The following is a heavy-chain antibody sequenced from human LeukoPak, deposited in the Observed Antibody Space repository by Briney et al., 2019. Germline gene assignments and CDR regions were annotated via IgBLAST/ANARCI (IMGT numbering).Heavy chain of an antibody. V-gene: IGHV3-21*04. CDR1: GFTFSSYS. J-gene: IGHJ4*02. CDR2: ISSSSSYI. CDR3: ARVPGSYYVDFDY. Sequence: PGGSLRLSCAASGFTFSSYSMNWVRQAPGRGLEWVSSISSSSSYIYYADSVKGRFTISRDSAKNSLYLQMNSLRAEDTAVYYCARVPGSYYVDFDYWGQGTLVTVSS. D-gene: IGHD3-10*01.